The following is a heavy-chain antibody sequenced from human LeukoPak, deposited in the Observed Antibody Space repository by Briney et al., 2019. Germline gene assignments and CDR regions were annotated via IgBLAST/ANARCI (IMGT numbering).Heavy chain of an antibody. CDR2: INHSGST. CDR1: GGSFSGYY. V-gene: IGHV4-34*01. D-gene: IGHD3-10*01. CDR3: ARGNGSGSTFDY. J-gene: IGHJ4*02. Sequence: SETLSLTCAVYGGSFSGYYWSWIRQPPGKGLEWIGEINHSGSTNYNPSLKSRVTISVDTSKNQFSLKPSSVTAADTAVYYCARGNGSGSTFDYWGQGTPVTVSS.